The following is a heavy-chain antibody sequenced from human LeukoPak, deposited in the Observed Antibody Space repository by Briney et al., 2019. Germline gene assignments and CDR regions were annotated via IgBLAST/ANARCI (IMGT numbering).Heavy chain of an antibody. V-gene: IGHV4-34*01. D-gene: IGHD6-19*01. J-gene: IGHJ4*02. CDR2: INHSGST. CDR1: GGSFSGYY. CDR3: ARDGDSSGWYVSDY. Sequence: RLSESLSLTCAVYGGSFSGYYWNWIRQPPGKGHQWTGAINHSGSTNYNPSLKSRVTISVVTSKDRFSLKLSSVTAADTAVYYCARDGDSSGWYVSDYWGQGTLVTVSS.